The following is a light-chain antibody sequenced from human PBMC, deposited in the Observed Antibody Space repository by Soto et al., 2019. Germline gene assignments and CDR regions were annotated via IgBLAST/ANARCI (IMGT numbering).Light chain of an antibody. CDR1: QSISSW. Sequence: DIQMTQXPSTLSASVGDRVTITCRASQSISSWLAWYQQKPGKAPKLLIYKASSLESGVPSRFSGSGSGTEFTLTISSLQPDDFATYYCQQYNSYSPPWTFGQGTKVEIK. CDR2: KAS. V-gene: IGKV1-5*03. J-gene: IGKJ1*01. CDR3: QQYNSYSPPWT.